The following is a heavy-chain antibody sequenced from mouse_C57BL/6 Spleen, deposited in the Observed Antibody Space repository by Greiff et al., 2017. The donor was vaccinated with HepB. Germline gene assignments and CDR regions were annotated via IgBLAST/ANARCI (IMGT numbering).Heavy chain of an antibody. CDR3: TCIYYYAPYYFDY. D-gene: IGHD1-1*01. V-gene: IGHV14-1*01. CDR1: GFNIKDYY. J-gene: IGHJ2*01. Sequence: EVQLQQSGAELVRPGASVKLSCTASGFNIKDYYMHWVKQRPEQGLEWIGRIDPEDGDTEYAPKFQGKATMTADTSSNTAYLQLSSLTSEDTAVYYCTCIYYYAPYYFDYWGQGTTLTVSS. CDR2: IDPEDGDT.